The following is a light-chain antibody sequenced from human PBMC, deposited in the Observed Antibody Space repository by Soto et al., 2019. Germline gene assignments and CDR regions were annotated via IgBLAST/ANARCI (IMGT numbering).Light chain of an antibody. CDR3: QQYNALWT. V-gene: IGKV1-5*03. CDR1: QSISSW. CDR2: KAS. Sequence: DIQMTQSPSTLSASVGDRVTITCRASQSISSWLAWYQQKPGKAPKLLIYKASSLESGVPSRFSGSGSGTEFTLTISRLQPDDFATYYCQQYNALWTFGQGTQVEIK. J-gene: IGKJ1*01.